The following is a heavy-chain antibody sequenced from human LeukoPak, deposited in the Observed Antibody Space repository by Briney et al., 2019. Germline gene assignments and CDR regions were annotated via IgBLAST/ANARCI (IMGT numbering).Heavy chain of an antibody. D-gene: IGHD1-1*01. CDR2: IRSKANSYAT. Sequence: PGGSLRLSCAASGLTFSGSAMHWVRQASGKGLAWVGRIRSKANSYATAYAASVKGRFTISRDDSKNTAYLQMNSLKTEDTAVYYCTKGGTSDYWGQGTLVTVSS. CDR1: GLTFSGSA. J-gene: IGHJ4*02. V-gene: IGHV3-73*01. CDR3: TKGGTSDY.